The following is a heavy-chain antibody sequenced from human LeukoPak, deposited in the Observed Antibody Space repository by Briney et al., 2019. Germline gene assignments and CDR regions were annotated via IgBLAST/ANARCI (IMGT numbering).Heavy chain of an antibody. J-gene: IGHJ4*02. D-gene: IGHD2-21*02. Sequence: SETLSLTCTVSGGSISSYYWSWIRQPPGKGLEWIGYIYSGGSTNYNPSLKSRITISVDTSKNQFSLKLSSVTAADTAVYYCARFAYCGGHCWYYFDYWGQGSLVTVSS. CDR1: GGSISSYY. V-gene: IGHV4-59*01. CDR2: IYSGGST. CDR3: ARFAYCGGHCWYYFDY.